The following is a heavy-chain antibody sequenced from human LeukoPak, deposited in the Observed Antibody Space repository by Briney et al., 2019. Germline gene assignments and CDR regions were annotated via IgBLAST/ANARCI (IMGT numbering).Heavy chain of an antibody. D-gene: IGHD5-18*01. Sequence: ASVKVSCKASGGTFSSYAISWVRQAPGQGLEWMGWMNPNSGNTGYVQKFQGRVTVTRNTSISTAYMELSSLRSEDTAVYYCARDVDTRIDPWGQGTLVTVSS. CDR2: MNPNSGNT. J-gene: IGHJ5*02. CDR1: GGTFSSYA. V-gene: IGHV1-8*03. CDR3: ARDVDTRIDP.